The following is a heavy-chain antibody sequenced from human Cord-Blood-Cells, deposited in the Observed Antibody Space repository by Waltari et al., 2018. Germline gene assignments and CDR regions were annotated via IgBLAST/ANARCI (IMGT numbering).Heavy chain of an antibody. CDR3: ARGDYYDSSGYYYRAEYFQH. D-gene: IGHD3-22*01. CDR2: IYHSGST. V-gene: IGHV4-4*02. Sequence: QVQLQESGPGLVKPSGTLSLTCAVSGGSISSSNWWSWVRQPPGQGLEWIGEIYHSGSTNYNPSLKSRVTISVDKSKNQFSLKLSSVTAADTAVYYCARGDYYDSSGYYYRAEYFQHWGQGTLVTVSS. CDR1: GGSISSSNW. J-gene: IGHJ1*01.